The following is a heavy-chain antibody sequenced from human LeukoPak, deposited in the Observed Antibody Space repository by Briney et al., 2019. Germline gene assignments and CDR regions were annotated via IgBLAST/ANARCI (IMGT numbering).Heavy chain of an antibody. CDR1: GDSVSSNSAT. D-gene: IGHD3-16*01. Sequence: SQTLSLTCAISGDSVSSNSATWNWIRQSPSRGLEWLGRAYYRSKWYNDYAVSVESRITIKPDTSKNQFSLQVNSVTPEDTAVYYCARFLGAALGSWGQGTLVTVSS. CDR2: AYYRSKWYN. V-gene: IGHV6-1*01. J-gene: IGHJ4*02. CDR3: ARFLGAALGS.